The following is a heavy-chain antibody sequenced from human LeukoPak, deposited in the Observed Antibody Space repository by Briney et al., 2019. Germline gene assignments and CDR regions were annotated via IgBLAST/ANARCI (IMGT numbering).Heavy chain of an antibody. V-gene: IGHV3-48*01. CDR2: ISGSSAKI. D-gene: IGHD2-8*02. CDR3: AKDRTSGVLGWFDP. Sequence: GGSLRLSCAASGFTFGYNAMNWVRQAPGKGREWVAYISGSSAKIDYGDAVKGRFTISRDNAKNSLFLQMNSLRAEDTALYYCAKDRTSGVLGWFDPWGQGTLVTVSS. J-gene: IGHJ5*02. CDR1: GFTFGYNA.